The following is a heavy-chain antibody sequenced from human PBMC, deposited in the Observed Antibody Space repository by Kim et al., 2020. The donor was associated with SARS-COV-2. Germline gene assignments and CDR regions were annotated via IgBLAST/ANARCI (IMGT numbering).Heavy chain of an antibody. CDR2: ISGGAYST. J-gene: IGHJ4*02. CDR1: GITFSNYA. Sequence: GGSLRLSCAASGITFSNYAMSWVRQTPGKGLEWVSVISGGAYSTYYADSVKGRFTISRDNSKNTLYLQMNSLRAEDTAVYYCAKGRASRNWYNFDYWGQG. D-gene: IGHD6-13*01. V-gene: IGHV3-23*01. CDR3: AKGRASRNWYNFDY.